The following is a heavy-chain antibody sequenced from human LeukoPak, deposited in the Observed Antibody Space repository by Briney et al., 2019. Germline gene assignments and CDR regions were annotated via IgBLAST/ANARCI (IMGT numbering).Heavy chain of an antibody. V-gene: IGHV3-30-3*01. CDR1: GFTFSSYA. D-gene: IGHD2-2*01. J-gene: IGHJ4*02. CDR3: ARDNCSSTSCVDY. CDR2: ISYDGSNK. Sequence: GGSLRLSCAASGFTFSSYAMHWVRQAPGKGLEWVAVISYDGSNKYYADSVRGRFTISRDNSKNTLYLQMNSLRAEDTAVYYCARDNCSSTSCVDYWGQGTLVTVSS.